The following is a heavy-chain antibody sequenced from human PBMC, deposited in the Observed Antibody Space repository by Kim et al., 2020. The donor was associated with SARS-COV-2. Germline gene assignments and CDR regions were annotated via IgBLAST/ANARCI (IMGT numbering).Heavy chain of an antibody. J-gene: IGHJ4*02. V-gene: IGHV3-30*01. D-gene: IGHD3-22*01. Sequence: SVKGRFTISRDNSKNALYLQMNSLRAEDTAVYYCARDPSFYDSSGYYLDYWGQGTLVTVSS. CDR3: ARDPSFYDSSGYYLDY.